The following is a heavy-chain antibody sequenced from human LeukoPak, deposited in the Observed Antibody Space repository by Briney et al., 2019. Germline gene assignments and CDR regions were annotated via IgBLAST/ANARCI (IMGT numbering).Heavy chain of an antibody. CDR3: ARVYVSGYSGYDLDY. Sequence: GGSLRLSCAASGFTFSSYSMNWVRQAPGKGLEWVSYISSSSSTIYYADSVKGRFTISRDNAKNSLYLQMNSLRAEDTAVYYCARVYVSGYSGYDLDYWGQGTLVTVSS. J-gene: IGHJ4*02. CDR1: GFTFSSYS. CDR2: ISSSSSTI. D-gene: IGHD5-12*01. V-gene: IGHV3-48*01.